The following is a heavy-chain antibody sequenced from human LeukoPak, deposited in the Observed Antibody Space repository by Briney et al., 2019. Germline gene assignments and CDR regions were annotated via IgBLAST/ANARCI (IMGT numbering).Heavy chain of an antibody. CDR1: GGTFSNYA. J-gene: IGHJ4*02. D-gene: IGHD2-8*01. V-gene: IGHV1-69*13. CDR2: IIPIFGTA. CDR3: ARGTKYCTNGVCWYYFDY. Sequence: ASVKVSCKASGGTFSNYAINWVRQAPGQGLEWMGGIIPIFGTANYAQKFQGRVTITADESTSTAYMELSSLRSEDTAVYYCARGTKYCTNGVCWYYFDYWGQGTLVTVSS.